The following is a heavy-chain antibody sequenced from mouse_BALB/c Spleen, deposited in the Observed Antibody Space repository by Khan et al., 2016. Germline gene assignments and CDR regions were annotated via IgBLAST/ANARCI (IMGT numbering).Heavy chain of an antibody. V-gene: IGHV3-2*02. J-gene: IGHJ4*01. CDR1: GYSITSDYA. Sequence: EVKLLESGPGLVKPSQSLSLTCTVTGYSITSDYAWNWIRQFPGNKLEWMGYISYSGSTSYNPSLKSRISITRDTSKNQFFLQLNSVTTEDTATYYCARYWDYDDYYAMDYWGQGTSVTVSS. CDR2: ISYSGST. CDR3: ARYWDYDDYYAMDY. D-gene: IGHD2-4*01.